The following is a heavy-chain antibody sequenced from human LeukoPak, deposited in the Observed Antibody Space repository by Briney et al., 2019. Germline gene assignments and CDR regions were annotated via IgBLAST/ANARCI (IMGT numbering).Heavy chain of an antibody. J-gene: IGHJ3*02. CDR2: IYYSGST. CDR1: GGSISSGGYY. D-gene: IGHD6-13*01. Sequence: PSETLSLTCTVSGGSISSGGYYWSWIRQHPGKGLEWIGYIYYSGSTYYSPSLKSRVTISEDMSKNQFSLKLTSVTAADTAVYYCARHSGHSSTNDAFDIWGQGTMVIVSS. V-gene: IGHV4-61*08. CDR3: ARHSGHSSTNDAFDI.